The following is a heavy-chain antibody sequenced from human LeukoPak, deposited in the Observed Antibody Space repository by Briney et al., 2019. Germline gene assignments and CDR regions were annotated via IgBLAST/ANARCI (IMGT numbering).Heavy chain of an antibody. V-gene: IGHV3-30*02. D-gene: IGHD5-18*01. CDR1: GFTFSSYG. Sequence: PGGSLRLSCAASGFTFSSYGMHWVRQAPGKGLEWVAFIRYDGSNKYYADSVKGRFTISRDNSKNTLYLQMNSLRAEDTAVYYCAKVARYSCEQGPPNYFDYWGQGTLVTVSS. CDR3: AKVARYSCEQGPPNYFDY. J-gene: IGHJ4*02. CDR2: IRYDGSNK.